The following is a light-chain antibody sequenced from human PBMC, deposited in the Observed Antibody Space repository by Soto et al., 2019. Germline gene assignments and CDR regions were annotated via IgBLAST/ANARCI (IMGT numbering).Light chain of an antibody. CDR1: RSLGTY. J-gene: IGKJ5*01. CDR2: DAS. CDR3: QQRSDWPIT. Sequence: EIVLTQSPATLSLSPGERATLSCRASRSLGTYLAWYQQKPGQAPRLLIYDASDRATGIPARFSGSGSGTEFTLTISSLEPEDFAVYYCQQRSDWPITFGQGTRLEIK. V-gene: IGKV3-11*01.